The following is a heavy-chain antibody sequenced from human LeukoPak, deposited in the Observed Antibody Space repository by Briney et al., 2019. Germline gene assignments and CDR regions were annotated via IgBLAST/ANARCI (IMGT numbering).Heavy chain of an antibody. D-gene: IGHD4-17*01. V-gene: IGHV1-24*01. CDR2: FDPEDGET. Sequence: ASVKVSCKVSGYTLTELSMHWVRQAPGKGLEWMGGFDPEDGETIYAQKFQGRVTMTEDTSTDTAYMELSSLRSEDTAVYYCATVPSTTVTTSVNYYYYGMDVWGQGTTVTVSS. CDR1: GYTLTELS. CDR3: ATVPSTTVTTSVNYYYYGMDV. J-gene: IGHJ6*02.